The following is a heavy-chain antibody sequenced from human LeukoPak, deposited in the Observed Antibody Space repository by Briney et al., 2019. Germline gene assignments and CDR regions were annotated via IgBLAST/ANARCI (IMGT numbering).Heavy chain of an antibody. Sequence: GGSLRLSCAASAFTFSNYWMSWVRQAPGKGLEWVANIKEDGSEINYVDSVKGRFIISRDNAKNSLYLQMNSLRAEDTAMYYCARDSAGNDYWGQGTLVTVSS. V-gene: IGHV3-7*01. D-gene: IGHD6-13*01. CDR1: AFTFSNYW. J-gene: IGHJ4*02. CDR3: ARDSAGNDY. CDR2: IKEDGSEI.